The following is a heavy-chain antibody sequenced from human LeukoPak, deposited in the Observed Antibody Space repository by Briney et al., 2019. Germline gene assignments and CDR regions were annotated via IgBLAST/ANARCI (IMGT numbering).Heavy chain of an antibody. CDR2: ILSSSTGM. Sequence: PGGSLRLSCAASGFTFSSYSMNWVRQAPGKGLEWISYILSSSTGMSYADSVKGRFTISRDNAKNSLYLQMNSLRAEDTALYYCARVSSSWYFWYFDLWGRGTLVTVSS. CDR1: GFTFSSYS. V-gene: IGHV3-48*01. J-gene: IGHJ2*01. D-gene: IGHD6-13*01. CDR3: ARVSSSWYFWYFDL.